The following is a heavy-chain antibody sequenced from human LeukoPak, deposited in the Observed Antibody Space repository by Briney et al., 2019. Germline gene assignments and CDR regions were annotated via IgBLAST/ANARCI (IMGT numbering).Heavy chain of an antibody. V-gene: IGHV3-30*03. D-gene: IGHD3-22*01. Sequence: GGSLRLSCAASGFTVSSNYMSWVCQAPGQGLEWVAVISYDGSNKYYADSVKGRFTISRDNSKNTLYLQMNSLRAEDTAVYYCARRNYYDSSGLFDYWGQGTLVTVSS. CDR3: ARRNYYDSSGLFDY. CDR2: ISYDGSNK. J-gene: IGHJ4*02. CDR1: GFTVSSNY.